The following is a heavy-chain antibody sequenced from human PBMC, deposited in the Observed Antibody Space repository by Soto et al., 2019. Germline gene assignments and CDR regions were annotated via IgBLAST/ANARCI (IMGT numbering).Heavy chain of an antibody. CDR2: IYYSGTT. CDR1: GGSVSSGSYY. CDR3: AGDAGYGALSGNSNL. V-gene: IGHV4-61*01. J-gene: IGHJ2*01. Sequence: QVQLQESGPGLVKPSETLSLTCTVSGGSVSSGSYYWNWIRQPPGKGLEWIGYIYYSGTTNYNPSLNGRVTRSVDPSKNQFAQQLSSVTAADTAVYYCAGDAGYGALSGNSNLWGRGTLATVSS. D-gene: IGHD3-16*02.